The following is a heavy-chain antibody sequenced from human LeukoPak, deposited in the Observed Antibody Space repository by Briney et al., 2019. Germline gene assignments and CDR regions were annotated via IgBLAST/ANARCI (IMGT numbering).Heavy chain of an antibody. CDR1: GYSISSSNW. CDR2: IYYSGST. D-gene: IGHD6-13*01. CDR3: ARGPPYSSSWYGY. Sequence: SETLSLTCAVSGYSISSSNWWGWIRQPPGKGLEWIGYIYYSGSTYYNPSLKSRVTMSVDTSKNQFSLKVSSVTAADTAVYYCARGPPYSSSWYGYWGQGTLVTVSS. V-gene: IGHV4-28*01. J-gene: IGHJ4*02.